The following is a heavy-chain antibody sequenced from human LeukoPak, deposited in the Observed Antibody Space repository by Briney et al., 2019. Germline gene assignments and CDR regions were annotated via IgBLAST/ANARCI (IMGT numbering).Heavy chain of an antibody. Sequence: GGSLRLSCAASGFTFGSYGIYWVRQAPGKGLEWVAGIRYDGSDRSYADPVKGRFTISRDNSKNTVDLQMNSLRAEDTAVYYCARDNWGDGGYYRMLDYWGQGTLVTVSS. CDR2: IRYDGSDR. V-gene: IGHV3-33*01. CDR1: GFTFGSYG. D-gene: IGHD3-22*01. CDR3: ARDNWGDGGYYRMLDY. J-gene: IGHJ4*02.